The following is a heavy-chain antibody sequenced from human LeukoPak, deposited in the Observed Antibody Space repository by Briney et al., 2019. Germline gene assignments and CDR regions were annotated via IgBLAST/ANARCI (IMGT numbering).Heavy chain of an antibody. CDR3: ATFPFRYDFWSGRSGVPDY. Sequence: GASVKVSCKASGYTFTGYYMHWVRQAPGQGLEWMGWINPNSGGTNYAQKFQGRVTMTRDTSISSAYMELSRLRSDDTAVYYCATFPFRYDFWSGRSGVPDYWGQGTLVTVSS. D-gene: IGHD3-3*01. V-gene: IGHV1-2*02. J-gene: IGHJ4*02. CDR2: INPNSGGT. CDR1: GYTFTGYY.